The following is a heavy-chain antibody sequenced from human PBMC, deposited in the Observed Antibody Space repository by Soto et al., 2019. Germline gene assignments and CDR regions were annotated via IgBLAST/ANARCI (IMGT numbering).Heavy chain of an antibody. Sequence: GGSLRLSCAASGFTFSSDAMHWVRQAPGKGLEWVAVISYDGSNKYYADSVKGRFTISRDNSKNTLYLQMNSLRAEDTAVYYCARDGNGYSYGQEVNDYWGQGTLVTVSS. CDR1: GFTFSSDA. V-gene: IGHV3-30-3*01. CDR2: ISYDGSNK. J-gene: IGHJ4*02. CDR3: ARDGNGYSYGQEVNDY. D-gene: IGHD5-18*01.